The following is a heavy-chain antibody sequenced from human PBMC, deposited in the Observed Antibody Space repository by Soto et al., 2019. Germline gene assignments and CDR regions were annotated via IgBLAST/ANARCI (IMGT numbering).Heavy chain of an antibody. CDR2: ISSSGSTI. D-gene: IGHD6-19*01. CDR1: GFTFSSYE. V-gene: IGHV3-48*03. J-gene: IGHJ4*02. Sequence: GGSLRLSCAASGFTFSSYEMNWVRQAPGKGLEWVSYISSSGSTIYYADSVKGRFTISRDNSKNTLYLQMNSLRAEDTAVYYCARDKQWLVRFYFDFWGQGTLDTDSS. CDR3: ARDKQWLVRFYFDF.